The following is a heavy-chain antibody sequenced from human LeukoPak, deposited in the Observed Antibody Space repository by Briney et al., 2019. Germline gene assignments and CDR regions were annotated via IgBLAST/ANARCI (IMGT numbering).Heavy chain of an antibody. CDR1: GFTFSYYY. CDR3: ARAYLLDI. J-gene: IGHJ3*02. CDR2: ISSSRNTI. V-gene: IGHV3-11*04. Sequence: GGSLRLSCAASGFTFSYYYMIWIRQAPGKGLEWVSYISSSRNTIYYADSVKGRFNISRDNAKNSLYLQMNSLRAEDTAVYYCARAYLLDIWGQGTMVTVSS.